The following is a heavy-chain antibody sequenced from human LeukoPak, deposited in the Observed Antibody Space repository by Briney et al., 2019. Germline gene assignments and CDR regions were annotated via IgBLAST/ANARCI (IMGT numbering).Heavy chain of an antibody. CDR3: ASVKGFVDYYFDY. CDR1: GGTFSSYA. CDR2: IIPIFGTA. J-gene: IGHJ4*02. V-gene: IGHV1-69*06. Sequence: SVKVSCKASGGTFSSYAISWVRQAPGQGLEWMGGIIPIFGTANYAQKFQGRVTITADKSTGTAYMELSSLRSEDTAVYYCASVKGFVDYYFDYWGQGTLDTVSS. D-gene: IGHD2-15*01.